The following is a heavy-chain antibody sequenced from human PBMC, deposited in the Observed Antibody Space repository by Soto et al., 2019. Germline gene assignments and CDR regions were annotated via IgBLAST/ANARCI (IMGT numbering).Heavy chain of an antibody. CDR1: GYTFTGYY. CDR3: ARVEMATIKGNAFDI. Sequence: ASVKVSCKASGYTFTGYYMHWVRQAPGQGLEWMGWINPNSGGTNYAQKFQGWVTMTRDTSISTVYMELSSLRSEDTAVYYCARVEMATIKGNAFDIWGQGTMVTVSS. J-gene: IGHJ3*02. V-gene: IGHV1-2*04. CDR2: INPNSGGT. D-gene: IGHD5-12*01.